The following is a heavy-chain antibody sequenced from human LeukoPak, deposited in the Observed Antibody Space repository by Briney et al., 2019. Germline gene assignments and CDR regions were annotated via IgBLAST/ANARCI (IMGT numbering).Heavy chain of an antibody. D-gene: IGHD2-2*01. CDR3: AISAAIGGFDY. CDR1: GYSISSGYY. Sequence: SETLSLTCAVSGYSISSGYYWGWIRQPPGQGLEWIGSIYHSGSTYYNPSLKSRVTISVDTSKNQFSLKLSSVTAADTAVYYCAISAAIGGFDYWGQGTLVTVSS. J-gene: IGHJ4*02. CDR2: IYHSGST. V-gene: IGHV4-38-2*01.